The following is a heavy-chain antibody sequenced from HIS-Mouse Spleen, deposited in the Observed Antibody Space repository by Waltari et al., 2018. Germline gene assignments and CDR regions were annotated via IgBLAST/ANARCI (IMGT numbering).Heavy chain of an antibody. J-gene: IGHJ4*02. Sequence: QVQLQQWGAGLLKPSETLSLTCAVYGGSFSGYYWSWIRQPPGKGLEWIGEINHSGSTNYNPSLKSRVTISVDTSKNQFSLKLSSVTAADTAVYYCARGRSPATVTIGYYFDYWGQ. V-gene: IGHV4-34*01. CDR3: ARGRSPATVTIGYYFDY. CDR1: GGSFSGYY. CDR2: INHSGST. D-gene: IGHD4-17*01.